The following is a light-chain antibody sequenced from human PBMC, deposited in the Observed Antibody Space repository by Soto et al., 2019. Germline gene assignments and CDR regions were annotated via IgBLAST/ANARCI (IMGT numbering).Light chain of an antibody. CDR2: EVN. Sequence: QSVLTQPASVSGSPGQSITISCTGTSSDVGAYNYVSWYQQYPGKAPKLMIYEVNNRPSGVSDRFSGSKSGNTASLTISGIQTEDEADYYCISYTTANTRIFGGGTKLTVL. CDR1: SSDVGAYNY. V-gene: IGLV2-14*01. J-gene: IGLJ2*01. CDR3: ISYTTANTRI.